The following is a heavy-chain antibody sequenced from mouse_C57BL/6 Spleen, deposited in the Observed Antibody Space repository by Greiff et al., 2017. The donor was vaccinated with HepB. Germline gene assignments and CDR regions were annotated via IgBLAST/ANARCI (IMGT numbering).Heavy chain of an antibody. CDR2: IDPSDSYT. V-gene: IGHV1-69*01. CDR1: GYTFTSYW. Sequence: QVQLQQPGAELVMPGASVKLSCKASGYTFTSYWMHWVKQRPGQGLEWIGEIDPSDSYTNYNQKFKGKSTLTVDKSSSTAYMQLSSLTSEDSAVYYCARGFTTVFDYWGQGTTLTVSS. D-gene: IGHD1-1*01. CDR3: ARGFTTVFDY. J-gene: IGHJ2*01.